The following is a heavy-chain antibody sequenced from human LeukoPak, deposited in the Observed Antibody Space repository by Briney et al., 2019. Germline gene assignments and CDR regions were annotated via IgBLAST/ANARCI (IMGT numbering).Heavy chain of an antibody. CDR2: IIPIFGTA. J-gene: IGHJ6*02. D-gene: IGHD5-12*01. CDR1: GGTFSSYA. Sequence: EASVKVSCKASGGTFSSYAISWVRQAPGQGLEWMGGIIPIFGTANYAQKFQGRVTITADESTSTAYMELSSLRSEDTAVYYCARVSVGARTYYYYGMDVWGQGTTVTVSS. CDR3: ARVSVGARTYYYYGMDV. V-gene: IGHV1-69*13.